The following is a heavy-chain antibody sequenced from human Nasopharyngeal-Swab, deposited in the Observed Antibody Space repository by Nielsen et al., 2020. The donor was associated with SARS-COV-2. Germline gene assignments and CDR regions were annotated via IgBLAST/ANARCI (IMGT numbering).Heavy chain of an antibody. D-gene: IGHD4-11*01. CDR3: ARGGPMTTVTYYYYYYMDV. Sequence: GGSLRLSCAASGFTFDDYAMHWVRQAPGKGLEWVSGISWNSGSIGYADSVKGRFTISRDNAKNSLYLQMNSLRAEDTAVYYCARGGPMTTVTYYYYYYMDVWGKGTTVTVSS. J-gene: IGHJ6*03. V-gene: IGHV3-9*01. CDR1: GFTFDDYA. CDR2: ISWNSGSI.